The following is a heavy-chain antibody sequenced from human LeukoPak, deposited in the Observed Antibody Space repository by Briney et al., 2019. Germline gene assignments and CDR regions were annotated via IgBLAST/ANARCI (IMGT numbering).Heavy chain of an antibody. CDR3: AGAGGEYQLLAWLNWFDP. D-gene: IGHD2-2*01. Sequence: GGSLRLSCAASGFTFSSYAMSWVRQAPGKGLEWVSAISGSGGSTYYADSVKGRFTISRDNSKNTLYLQMNSLRAEDTAVYYCAGAGGEYQLLAWLNWFDPWGQGTLVTVSS. V-gene: IGHV3-23*01. CDR2: ISGSGGST. J-gene: IGHJ5*02. CDR1: GFTFSSYA.